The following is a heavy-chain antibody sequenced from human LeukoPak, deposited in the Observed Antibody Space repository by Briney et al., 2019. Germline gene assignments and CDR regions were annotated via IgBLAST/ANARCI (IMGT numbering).Heavy chain of an antibody. D-gene: IGHD3-22*01. Sequence: LTGGSLRLSCAASGFTFSSYSMNWVRQAPGKGLEWVAVISYDGSNKYYADSVKGRFTISRDNSKNTLYLQMNSLRAEDTAVYYCARDLSYDSSGYRPREAFDIWGQGTMVTVSS. CDR2: ISYDGSNK. CDR3: ARDLSYDSSGYRPREAFDI. J-gene: IGHJ3*02. CDR1: GFTFSSYS. V-gene: IGHV3-30*03.